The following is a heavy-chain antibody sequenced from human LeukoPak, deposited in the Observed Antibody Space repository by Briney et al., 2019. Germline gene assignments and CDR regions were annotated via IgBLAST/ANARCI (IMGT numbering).Heavy chain of an antibody. CDR1: GASISRSGYY. J-gene: IGHJ6*03. CDR3: ARERGGYITGTTLAYSSSMDV. Sequence: SETLSLTCSVSGASISRSGYYWGWRRQPRGKGLQWSGSFYYSGSAYYNPSLKRRVTISEGTSKNHFSLKLSSRTAADTAVYYCARERGGYITGTTLAYSSSMDVSGNGTPVTASS. CDR2: FYYSGSA. V-gene: IGHV4-39*07. D-gene: IGHD1-7*01.